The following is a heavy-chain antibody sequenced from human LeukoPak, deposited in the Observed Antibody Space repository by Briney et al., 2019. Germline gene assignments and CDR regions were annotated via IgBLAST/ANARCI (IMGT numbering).Heavy chain of an antibody. CDR2: ISCDGSNK. CDR3: AKDQEDSSGPFDY. D-gene: IGHD3-22*01. V-gene: IGHV3-30*18. J-gene: IGHJ4*02. Sequence: PGRSLRLSCAASGFTFSSYGMHWVRQAPGKGLEWVAVISCDGSNKYYADSVKGRFTISRDNSKNTLYLQMNSLRAEDTAVYYCAKDQEDSSGPFDYWGQGTLVTVSS. CDR1: GFTFSSYG.